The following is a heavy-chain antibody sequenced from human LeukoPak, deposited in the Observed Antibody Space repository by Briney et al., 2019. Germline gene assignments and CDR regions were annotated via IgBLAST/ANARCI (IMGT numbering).Heavy chain of an antibody. V-gene: IGHV3-15*01. J-gene: IGHJ6*02. Sequence: PGGSLRLSCAASGFTFSNAWMSWVRQAPGKGLEWVGRIKSKTDGGTTDYAAPVKGRFTISRDDSKNTLYLQMNSLKTEDTAVYYCTTWYYYGSGGHYGMDVWGQGTTVTLSS. D-gene: IGHD3-10*01. CDR1: GFTFSNAW. CDR3: TTWYYYGSGGHYGMDV. CDR2: IKSKTDGGTT.